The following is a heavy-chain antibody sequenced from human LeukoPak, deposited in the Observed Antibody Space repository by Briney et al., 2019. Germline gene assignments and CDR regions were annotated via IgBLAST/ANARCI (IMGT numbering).Heavy chain of an antibody. V-gene: IGHV1-18*01. CDR3: ARAVMDDYVWGSRSPDY. D-gene: IGHD3-16*01. CDR2: ISAYNGNT. Sequence: GASVKVSCKASGYTFTSYGISWVRQAPGQGLEWMGWISAYNGNTNYAQKLQGRVTMTTDTSTSTAYMELRSLRSDDTAVYYCARAVMDDYVWGSRSPDYWGQGTLVTVSS. CDR1: GYTFTSYG. J-gene: IGHJ4*02.